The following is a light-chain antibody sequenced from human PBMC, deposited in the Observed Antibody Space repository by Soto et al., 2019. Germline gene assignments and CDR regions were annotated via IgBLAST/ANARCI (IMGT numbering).Light chain of an antibody. CDR1: SGDIGAYDY. CDR3: LSFTTTSTHV. V-gene: IGLV2-14*01. Sequence: QSSMTHPASLAGSPGQSVTISCTVTSGDIGAYDYVSWFQQHPGKAPKLMISEVNNRPSGVSNRFSGSKSGNTAYLTISGLQVEDEAEYFCLSFTTTSTHVFGTGTKVTVL. CDR2: EVN. J-gene: IGLJ1*01.